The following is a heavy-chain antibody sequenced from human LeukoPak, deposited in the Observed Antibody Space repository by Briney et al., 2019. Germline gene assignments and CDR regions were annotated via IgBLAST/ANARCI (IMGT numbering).Heavy chain of an antibody. CDR2: IKSKTDGGTT. CDR1: GFTFSNAW. J-gene: IGHJ5*02. Sequence: PGGSLRLSCAASGFTFSNAWMSWVRQAPGKGLEWVGRIKSKTDGGTTDYAAPVKGRFTISRDNSKNTLYLQMNSLRAEDTAVYYCAKDRSDTAMVNNWFDPWGQGTLVTVSS. V-gene: IGHV3-15*01. CDR3: AKDRSDTAMVNNWFDP. D-gene: IGHD5-18*01.